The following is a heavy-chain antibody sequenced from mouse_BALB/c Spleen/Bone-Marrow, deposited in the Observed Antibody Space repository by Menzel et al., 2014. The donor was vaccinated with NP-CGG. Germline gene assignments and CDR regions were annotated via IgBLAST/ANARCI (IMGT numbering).Heavy chain of an antibody. CDR2: INPSNGGT. Sequence: VQLQQSGAELVKPGASVKLSCKASGYTFTSYYMYWVKQRPGRGLEWIGGINPSNGGTNFNEKFKSKATLTVDKSSSTAYMQLSSLTSEDSAVYYCTRGDDYDEEFAYWGQGTLVTVSA. CDR3: TRGDDYDEEFAY. J-gene: IGHJ3*01. V-gene: IGHV1S81*02. CDR1: GYTFTSYY. D-gene: IGHD2-4*01.